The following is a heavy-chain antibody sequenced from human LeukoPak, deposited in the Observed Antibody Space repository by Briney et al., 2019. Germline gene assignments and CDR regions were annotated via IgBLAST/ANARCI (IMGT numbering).Heavy chain of an antibody. J-gene: IGHJ5*02. V-gene: IGHV1-2*02. CDR1: GYTFTGYY. CDR2: INPNSGGT. CDR3: ARDSDPMNYDFWSGYYSPVNWFDP. D-gene: IGHD3-3*01. Sequence: ASVKVSCKASGYTFTGYYMHWVRQAPGQGLEWMGWINPNSGGTNYARKFQGRVTMTRDTSISTAYMELSRLRSDDTAVYYCARDSDPMNYDFWSGYYSPVNWFDPWGQGTLVTVSS.